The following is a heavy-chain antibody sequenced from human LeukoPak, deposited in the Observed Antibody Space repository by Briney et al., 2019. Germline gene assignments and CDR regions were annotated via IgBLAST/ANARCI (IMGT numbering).Heavy chain of an antibody. D-gene: IGHD3-22*01. CDR2: IYTSGST. CDR3: AADYYDSSGYYYVGAFDI. Sequence: SETLSLTCTVSGGSISSGSYYWSWIRQPAGKGLEWIGCIYTSGSTNYNPSLKSRVTISVDTSKNQFSLKLSSVTAADTAVYYCAADYYDSSGYYYVGAFDIWGQGTMVTVSS. V-gene: IGHV4-61*02. CDR1: GGSISSGSYY. J-gene: IGHJ3*02.